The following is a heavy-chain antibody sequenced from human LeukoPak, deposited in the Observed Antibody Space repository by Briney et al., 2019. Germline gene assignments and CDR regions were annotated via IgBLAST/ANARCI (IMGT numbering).Heavy chain of an antibody. CDR2: IYSGGST. V-gene: IGHV3-66*01. CDR3: ASYGSGSYYQAAAH. D-gene: IGHD3-10*01. J-gene: IGHJ4*02. CDR1: GFTVSSNY. Sequence: PGGSLRLSCAASGFTVSSNYMSWVRQAPGKGLEWVSVIYSGGSTYYADSVKGRFTISRDNSKNTLYLQMNSLRAEDTAVYYCASYGSGSYYQAAAHWGQGTLVTVSS.